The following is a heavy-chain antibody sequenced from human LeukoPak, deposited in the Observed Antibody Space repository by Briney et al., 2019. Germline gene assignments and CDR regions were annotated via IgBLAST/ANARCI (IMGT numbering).Heavy chain of an antibody. CDR2: ISTSGSPT. CDR3: ARDLGWLHYAD. D-gene: IGHD5-12*01. J-gene: IGHJ4*02. V-gene: IGHV3-23*01. CDR1: GFIFTNYA. Sequence: GGSLRLSFAASGFIFTNYAMSWVRQAPGKGLEWVSIISTSGSPTYYADSVKGRFTISRDNSKNTLYLQMNSLRADDTAIYYCARDLGWLHYADWGQGTLVTVSS.